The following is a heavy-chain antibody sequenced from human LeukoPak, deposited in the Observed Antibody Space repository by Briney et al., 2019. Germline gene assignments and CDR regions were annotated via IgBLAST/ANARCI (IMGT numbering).Heavy chain of an antibody. CDR1: GFTFDDYA. J-gene: IGHJ6*03. CDR2: ISWNSGSI. Sequence: GGSLRLSCAASGFTFDDYAMHWVRQAPGKGLEWVSGISWNSGSIGYADSVKGRFTISRDNAKNSLYLQMNSLRAEDTAVYYCARTTMVRGTYYMDVWGKGTTVTISS. V-gene: IGHV3-9*01. D-gene: IGHD3-10*01. CDR3: ARTTMVRGTYYMDV.